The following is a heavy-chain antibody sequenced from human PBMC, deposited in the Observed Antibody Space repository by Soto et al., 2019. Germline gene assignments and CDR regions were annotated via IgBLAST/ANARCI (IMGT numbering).Heavy chain of an antibody. CDR3: AREGLITGTTYYYYGMDV. CDR1: GGSISSYY. CDR2: IYYSGST. J-gene: IGHJ6*02. D-gene: IGHD1-7*01. Sequence: SSETLSLTCTVSGGSISSYYWSWIRQPPGKGLEWIGYIYYSGSTNYNPSLKSRLTISVDTSKNQFSLKLSSVTAADTAVYYCAREGLITGTTYYYYGMDVWGQGTTVTV. V-gene: IGHV4-59*01.